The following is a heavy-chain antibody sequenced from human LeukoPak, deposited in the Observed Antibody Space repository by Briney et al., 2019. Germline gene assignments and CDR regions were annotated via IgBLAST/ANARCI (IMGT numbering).Heavy chain of an antibody. CDR1: GGSFSGYY. D-gene: IGHD5-18*01. J-gene: IGHJ4*02. V-gene: IGHV4-34*01. CDR2: INHSGST. Sequence: SETLSLTCAVYGGSFSGYYWGWIRQPPGKGLEWIGEINHSGSTNYNPSLKSRVTISVDTSKNQLSLKLSSVTAADTAVYYCARAGGYGLIDYWGQGTMVTVSS. CDR3: ARAGGYGLIDY.